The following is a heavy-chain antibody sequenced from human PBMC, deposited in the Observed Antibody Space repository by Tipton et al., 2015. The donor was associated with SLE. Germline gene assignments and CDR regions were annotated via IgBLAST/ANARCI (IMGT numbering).Heavy chain of an antibody. CDR2: IYYSGST. CDR3: ARGNPSLFDY. CDR1: GGSISSGGYY. J-gene: IGHJ4*02. D-gene: IGHD1-14*01. V-gene: IGHV4-31*03. Sequence: TLSLTCTVSGGSISSGGYYWSWIRQHPGKGLEWIGYIYYSGSTYYNPSLKSRVTISVDTSKNQFSLKLSSVTAADTAVYYCARGNPSLFDYWGQGTLVTVSS.